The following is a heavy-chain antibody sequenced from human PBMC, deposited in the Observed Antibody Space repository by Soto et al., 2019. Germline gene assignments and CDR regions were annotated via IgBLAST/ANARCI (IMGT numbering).Heavy chain of an antibody. J-gene: IGHJ6*03. CDR1: GFTFSSYS. CDR2: ISSSSSYI. V-gene: IGHV3-21*01. D-gene: IGHD3-3*01. CDR3: ARSHPDFWSGYSQGAYYYYYMDV. Sequence: GGSLRLSCAASGFTFSSYSMNWVRQAPGKGLEWVSSISSSSSYIYYADSVKGRFTISRDNAKNSLYLQMNSLRAEDTAVYYCARSHPDFWSGYSQGAYYYYYMDVWGKGTTVTVSS.